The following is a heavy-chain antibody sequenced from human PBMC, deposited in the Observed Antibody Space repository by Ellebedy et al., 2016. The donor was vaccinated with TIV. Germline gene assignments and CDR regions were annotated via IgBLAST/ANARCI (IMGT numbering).Heavy chain of an antibody. CDR1: GGSFSGYY. CDR2: INHSGST. CDR3: AASESADSDY. Sequence: MPGGSLRLSCAVYGGSFSGYYWSWIRQPPGKGLEWIGEINHSGSTNYNPSLKSRVTMSIDTSKNQFSLKMSSVTAADTAVYYCAASESADSDYWGPGTLVTVSS. V-gene: IGHV4-34*01. D-gene: IGHD2-2*01. J-gene: IGHJ4*02.